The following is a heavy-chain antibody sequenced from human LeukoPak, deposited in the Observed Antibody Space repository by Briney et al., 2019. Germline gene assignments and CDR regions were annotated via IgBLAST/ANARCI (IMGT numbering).Heavy chain of an antibody. D-gene: IGHD1-7*01. CDR3: ARGRTRELELFDY. J-gene: IGHJ4*02. CDR2: ISSSSSYI. Sequence: PGGSLRLSCAASGFTFSSYSMNWVRQAPGKGLEWVSSISSSSSYIYYADSVKGRFTISRDNAKNSLYLQMNSLRAEDTAVYYCARGRTRELELFDYWGQGTLVTVSS. CDR1: GFTFSSYS. V-gene: IGHV3-21*01.